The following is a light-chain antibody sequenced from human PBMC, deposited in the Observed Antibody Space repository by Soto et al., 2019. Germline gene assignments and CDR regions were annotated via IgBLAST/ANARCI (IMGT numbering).Light chain of an antibody. J-gene: IGKJ1*01. CDR2: GAS. Sequence: EIVLTQSPGTLSLSPGERATLSCRASQSVSTNYINWYQKKPGRAPGLLIYGASSRATGIPDRFSGSGSGTDFTLTINRLEPEDCAVYYCQHYGGRWTFGQGTKV. V-gene: IGKV3-20*01. CDR3: QHYGGRWT. CDR1: QSVSTNY.